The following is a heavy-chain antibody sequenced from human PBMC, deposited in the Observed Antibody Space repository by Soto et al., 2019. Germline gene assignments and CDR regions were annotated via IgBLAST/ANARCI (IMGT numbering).Heavy chain of an antibody. J-gene: IGHJ6*02. CDR1: GFTFSSYA. Sequence: QVQLVESGGGVVQPGRSLRLSCAASGFTFSSYAMHWVRQAPGKGLEWVAVISYDGSNKYYADSVKGRFTISRDNSKNTLYLQMSSLRAEDTAVYYCARDPRGYSYEGLDVWGQGTTVTVSS. D-gene: IGHD5-18*01. CDR3: ARDPRGYSYEGLDV. V-gene: IGHV3-30-3*01. CDR2: ISYDGSNK.